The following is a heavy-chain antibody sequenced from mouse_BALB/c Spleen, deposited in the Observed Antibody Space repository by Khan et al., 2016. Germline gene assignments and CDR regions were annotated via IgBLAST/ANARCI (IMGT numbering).Heavy chain of an antibody. V-gene: IGHV14-3*02. CDR3: ARSTYDYDMVFAC. J-gene: IGHJ3*01. CDR2: IDPANGNT. CDR1: GFNIKDTY. D-gene: IGHD2-4*01. Sequence: VQLQQSGAELVKPGASVKLSCTASGFNIKDTYMHWVKQRPEQGLEWIGRIDPANGNTKYDPKLQGKATITADTYSNTAYLQLSSLTTEETAVYYCARSTYDYDMVFACWGQGTLVTVSA.